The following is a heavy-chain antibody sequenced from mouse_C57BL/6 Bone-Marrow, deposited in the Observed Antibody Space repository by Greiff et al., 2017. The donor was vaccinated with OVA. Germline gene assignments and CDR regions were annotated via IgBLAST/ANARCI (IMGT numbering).Heavy chain of an antibody. V-gene: IGHV5-4*03. CDR2: ISDGGSYT. CDR3: ARYGAAWFAY. Sequence: EVKLVESGGGLVKPGGSLKLSCAASGFTFSSYAMSWVRQTPEKRLEWVATISDGGSYTYYPDNVKGRFTISRDNAKNNLYLQMSHLKSEDTATYYCARYGAAWFAYWGQGTLVTVSA. CDR1: GFTFSSYA. J-gene: IGHJ3*01. D-gene: IGHD2-10*02.